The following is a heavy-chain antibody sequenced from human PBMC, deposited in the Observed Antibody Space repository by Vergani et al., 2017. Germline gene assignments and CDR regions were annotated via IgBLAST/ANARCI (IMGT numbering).Heavy chain of an antibody. J-gene: IGHJ4*02. V-gene: IGHV3-23*01. CDR1: GFTFSSYA. CDR2: ISGSGGST. D-gene: IGHD4-11*01. CDR3: AKGLARYSIVTYYFDY. Sequence: EVQLLESGGGLVQPGGSLRLSCAASGFTFSSYAMSWVRQAPGKGLEWVSAISGSGGSTYYADSVKGRFTISRDNSKNTLYLQMNSLRAEDTAVYYCAKGLARYSIVTYYFDYWGQGTLVTVSS.